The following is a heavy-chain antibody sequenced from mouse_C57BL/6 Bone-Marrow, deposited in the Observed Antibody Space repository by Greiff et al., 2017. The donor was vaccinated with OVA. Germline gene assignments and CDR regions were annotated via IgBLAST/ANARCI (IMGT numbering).Heavy chain of an antibody. CDR1: GYTFTSYW. CDR2: IHPNSGST. CDR3: AREGKGYAMDY. Sequence: QVQLQQSGPELVKPGASVKMSCKASGYTFTSYWMHWVKQRPGQGLEWIGMIHPNSGSTNYNEKFKSKATLTVDKSSSTAYMQLSSLTSEDSAVYYCAREGKGYAMDYWGQGTSVTVSS. V-gene: IGHV1-64*01. D-gene: IGHD2-1*01. J-gene: IGHJ4*01.